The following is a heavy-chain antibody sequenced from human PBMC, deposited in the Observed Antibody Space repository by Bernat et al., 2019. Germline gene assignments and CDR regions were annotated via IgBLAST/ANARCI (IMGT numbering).Heavy chain of an antibody. J-gene: IGHJ6*02. Sequence: EVQLVESGGGVVQPGGSLRLSCEVSGFTFSGYWMTWVRQAPGKGLEWVANIKQDGSDKYYVDSVKGRFTISRDNAKNSLYLQMDSLRAEDTAVYYCAKCIEPPGRLYYYYYGMDVWGQGTKVTVSS. CDR2: IKQDGSDK. CDR3: AKCIEPPGRLYYYYYGMDV. CDR1: GFTFSGYW. V-gene: IGHV3-7*02. D-gene: IGHD1-26*01.